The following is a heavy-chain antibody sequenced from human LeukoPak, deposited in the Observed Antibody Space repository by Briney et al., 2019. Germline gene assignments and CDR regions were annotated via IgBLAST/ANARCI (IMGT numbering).Heavy chain of an antibody. J-gene: IGHJ4*02. CDR3: AKGTRGITPFDY. V-gene: IGHV3-9*01. D-gene: IGHD1-14*01. Sequence: PGRSLRLSCAASGFTFDDYAMHWVRQAPGKGLEWVSGISWNSGSIGYADSVKGRFTISRDNAKNSPYLQMNSLRAEDTALYYCAKGTRGITPFDYWGQGTLVTVSS. CDR2: ISWNSGSI. CDR1: GFTFDDYA.